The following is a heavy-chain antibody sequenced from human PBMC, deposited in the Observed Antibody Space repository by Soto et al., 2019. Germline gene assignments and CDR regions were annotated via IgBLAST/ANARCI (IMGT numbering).Heavy chain of an antibody. Sequence: QVQLQESGPGLMKPSETLSLTCTVSGGSISGGVHSWSWIRQPPGKGLEWIGHIFDSGSTYYNPSLKSRLTISVDTSKNQFSLRLSSVTAADTAVYYCAREIMPLTNDWYFDLWGRGTLVTVSS. CDR3: AREIMPLTNDWYFDL. CDR2: IFDSGST. CDR1: GGSISGGVHS. J-gene: IGHJ2*01. V-gene: IGHV4-30-4*01. D-gene: IGHD2-8*01.